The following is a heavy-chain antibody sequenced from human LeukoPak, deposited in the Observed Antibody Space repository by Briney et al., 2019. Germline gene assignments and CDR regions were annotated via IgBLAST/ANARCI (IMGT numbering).Heavy chain of an antibody. J-gene: IGHJ2*01. CDR2: ISSSGSTI. D-gene: IGHD6-6*01. CDR3: AREPGIAAHYWYFDL. Sequence: PGGSLRLSCAASGFTFSDYYMSWIRQAPGKGLEWVSYISSSGSTIYYVDSVKGRFTISRDNAKNSLYLQMNSLRAEDTAVYYCAREPGIAAHYWYFDLWGRGTLVTVSS. V-gene: IGHV3-11*04. CDR1: GFTFSDYY.